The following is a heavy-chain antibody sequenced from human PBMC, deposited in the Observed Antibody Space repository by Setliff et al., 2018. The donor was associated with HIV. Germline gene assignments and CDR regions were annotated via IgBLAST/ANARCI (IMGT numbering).Heavy chain of an antibody. CDR3: AGANYDSRAPEPFDI. CDR2: IYHSGST. Sequence: SETLSLTCAVSGGSISSSNWWSWVRQPPGKGLEWIGEIYHSGSTNYNPSLKSRATISVDKSKNQFSLKLSSVTAADTAVYYCAGANYDSRAPEPFDIWGQGTMVTVSS. CDR1: GGSISSSNW. V-gene: IGHV4-4*02. D-gene: IGHD3-22*01. J-gene: IGHJ3*02.